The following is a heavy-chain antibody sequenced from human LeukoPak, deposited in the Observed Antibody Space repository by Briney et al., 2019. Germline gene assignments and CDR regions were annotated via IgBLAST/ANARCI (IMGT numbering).Heavy chain of an antibody. CDR2: IYYSGST. V-gene: IGHV4-59*12. D-gene: IGHD2-15*01. Sequence: PSETLSLTCAVYGGSFSGYYWSWIRQSPGKGLEWIGYIYYSGSTNYNPSLKSRVTISVDTSKNQFSLKLSSVTAADTAVYYCARETRSGGSLLRGNWFDPWGQGTLVTVSS. CDR1: GGSFSGYY. J-gene: IGHJ5*02. CDR3: ARETRSGGSLLRGNWFDP.